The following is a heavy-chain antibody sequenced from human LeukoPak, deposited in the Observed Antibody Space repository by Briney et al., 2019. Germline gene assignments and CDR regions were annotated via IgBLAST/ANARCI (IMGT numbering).Heavy chain of an antibody. CDR3: ARAMNSWFLLDLDY. Sequence: GASVKVSCKASGYTFIDYYMHWVRQAPGQGLEWMGWTNSNSGGTKYVQKFQGRVTMTRDTSISTAYMDLSSLRSDDTAMYYCARAMNSWFLLDLDYWGQGTLVTVSS. J-gene: IGHJ4*02. D-gene: IGHD3-22*01. CDR1: GYTFIDYY. CDR2: TNSNSGGT. V-gene: IGHV1-2*02.